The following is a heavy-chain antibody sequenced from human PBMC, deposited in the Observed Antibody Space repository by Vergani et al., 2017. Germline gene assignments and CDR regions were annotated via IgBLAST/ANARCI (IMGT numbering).Heavy chain of an antibody. CDR3: ARDEGSGWYEYYNRSDS. D-gene: IGHD6-19*01. Sequence: QVQLVQSGAEVKKPGASVKVSCKASGYTFSTYGISWVRQAPGQGLEWMGWISAYNGNTNYPEKFQGRLTMTTDTSTRTAYMELRSLRSDDTAVYYCARDEGSGWYEYYNRSDSWGQGTLVTVSS. CDR2: ISAYNGNT. J-gene: IGHJ5*01. V-gene: IGHV1-18*01. CDR1: GYTFSTYG.